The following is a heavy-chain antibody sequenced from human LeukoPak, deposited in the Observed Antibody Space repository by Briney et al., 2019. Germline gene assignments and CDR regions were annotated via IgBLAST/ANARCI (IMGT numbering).Heavy chain of an antibody. Sequence: ASLKVSCKASGYTFTSYDINWVRQATGQGLEWMGWMNPNSGNTGYAQKFQGRVTMTRNTSISTAYMELSSLRSEDTAVYYCALNYYGSGSYYGHDYWGQGTLVTVSS. D-gene: IGHD3-10*01. CDR1: GYTFTSYD. J-gene: IGHJ4*02. V-gene: IGHV1-8*01. CDR2: MNPNSGNT. CDR3: ALNYYGSGSYYGHDY.